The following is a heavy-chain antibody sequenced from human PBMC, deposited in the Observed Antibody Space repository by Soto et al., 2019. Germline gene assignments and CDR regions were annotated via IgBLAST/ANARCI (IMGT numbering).Heavy chain of an antibody. CDR3: AKDEGGEYYYYGMDV. D-gene: IGHD3-10*01. CDR1: GFTFSSYA. CDR2: ISGSGGST. Sequence: EVQLLESGGGLVQPGGSLRLSCAASGFTFSSYAMSWVRQAPGKGLEWVSAISGSGGSTYYADSVKGRFTISRDNSKNTLYWQRNSRRAEDTAVYYGAKDEGGEYYYYGMDVWGQGTTFTVSS. J-gene: IGHJ6*02. V-gene: IGHV3-23*01.